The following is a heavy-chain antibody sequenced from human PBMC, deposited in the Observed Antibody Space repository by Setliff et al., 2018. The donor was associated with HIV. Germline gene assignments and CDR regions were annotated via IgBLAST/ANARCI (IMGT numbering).Heavy chain of an antibody. CDR1: GYTFTGYY. Sequence: ASVKVSCKASGYTFTGYYIHWVRQAPGQGLEWMGWINPNSGGTNYAQKFQGRVTMTRDTSISTAYMELSGLRSDDTAVYYCARDFLAEYYYDSSASDYWGQGTLVTVSS. D-gene: IGHD3-22*01. CDR2: INPNSGGT. V-gene: IGHV1-2*02. J-gene: IGHJ4*02. CDR3: ARDFLAEYYYDSSASDY.